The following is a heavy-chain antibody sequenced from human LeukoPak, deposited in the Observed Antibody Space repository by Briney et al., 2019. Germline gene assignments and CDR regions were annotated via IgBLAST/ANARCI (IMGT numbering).Heavy chain of an antibody. V-gene: IGHV1-69*13. Sequence: ASVMVSCKASGGAFSSCAISWVRQAPGHGREWMGGIIPIFGTANYAQKFQGRVTITADESTSTAYMELSSLRSEDTAVYYCARGTYCGGDCYHWYFDLWGRGTLVTVSS. D-gene: IGHD2-21*02. CDR2: IIPIFGTA. CDR1: GGAFSSCA. CDR3: ARGTYCGGDCYHWYFDL. J-gene: IGHJ2*01.